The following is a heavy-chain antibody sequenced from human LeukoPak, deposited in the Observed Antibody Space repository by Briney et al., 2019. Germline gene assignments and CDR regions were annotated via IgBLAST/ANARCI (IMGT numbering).Heavy chain of an antibody. J-gene: IGHJ4*02. Sequence: PGGSLRLSCAASGFTFSSYAMSWVRQAPGKGLEWVSAISGSGGSTYYADSVKGRFAISRDNSKNTLYLQMNSLRAEDTAVYYCAKAPVVVTRPPLYWGQGTLVTVSS. CDR1: GFTFSSYA. CDR2: ISGSGGST. CDR3: AKAPVVVTRPPLY. D-gene: IGHD3-3*01. V-gene: IGHV3-23*01.